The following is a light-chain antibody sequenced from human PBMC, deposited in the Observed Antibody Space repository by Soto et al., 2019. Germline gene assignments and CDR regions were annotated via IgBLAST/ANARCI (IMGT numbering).Light chain of an antibody. CDR3: SSYTSSSTLGV. V-gene: IGLV2-14*01. CDR2: DIS. J-gene: IGLJ2*01. Sequence: QSALTQPASVSGSPGQSITISCTGTSSDVCGYNYVSWYQQHPGKAPKLMIYDISNRPSGVSNRFSGSNASNTASLTISGLQAEDEADYYCSSYTSSSTLGVFGVVTKVTVL. CDR1: SSDVCGYNY.